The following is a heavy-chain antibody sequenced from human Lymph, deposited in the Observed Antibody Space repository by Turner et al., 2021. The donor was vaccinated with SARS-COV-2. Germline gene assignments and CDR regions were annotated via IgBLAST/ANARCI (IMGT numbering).Heavy chain of an antibody. CDR3: ARETYYSDRRPLDY. J-gene: IGHJ4*02. CDR2: IWYDGSNK. Sequence: QVQLVVSGGGVVQPGRLLRLSCAASGFTFSTCGMHWVRQARGKGMEWVAGIWYDGSNKYYADAVKSRFTITRDNSKNTLYQQMNSVGADDTAVYYCARETYYSDRRPLDYWGQGTLVTVSS. CDR1: GFTFSTCG. D-gene: IGHD3-22*01. V-gene: IGHV3-33*01.